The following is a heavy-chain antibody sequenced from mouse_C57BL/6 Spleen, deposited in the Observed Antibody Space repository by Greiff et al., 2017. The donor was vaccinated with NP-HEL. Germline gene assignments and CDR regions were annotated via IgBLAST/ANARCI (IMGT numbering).Heavy chain of an antibody. CDR2: IHPNSGST. CDR1: GYTFTGYW. D-gene: IGHD2-4*01. J-gene: IGHJ1*03. Sequence: QVQLQQPGAELVKPGASVKLSCKASGYTFTGYWMHWVKQRPGQGLEWIGMIHPNSGSTNYNEKFKSKATLTVDKSSSTAYMQLSSLTSEDSAVYYCARSRYDYDGGDVWGTGTTVTVSS. V-gene: IGHV1-64*01. CDR3: ARSRYDYDGGDV.